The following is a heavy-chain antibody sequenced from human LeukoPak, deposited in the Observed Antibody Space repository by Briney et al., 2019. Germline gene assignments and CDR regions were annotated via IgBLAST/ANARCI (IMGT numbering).Heavy chain of an antibody. Sequence: PSETLSLTCAVYGGSFSGYYWSWIRQPPGKGLEWIGEINHSGSTNYNPSLKSRVTISVDTSKNQFSLKLSSVTAADTAVYYCASCRYYYYYGMDVWGQGTTVTVSS. J-gene: IGHJ6*02. CDR1: GGSFSGYY. CDR3: ASCRYYYYYGMDV. CDR2: INHSGST. V-gene: IGHV4-34*01.